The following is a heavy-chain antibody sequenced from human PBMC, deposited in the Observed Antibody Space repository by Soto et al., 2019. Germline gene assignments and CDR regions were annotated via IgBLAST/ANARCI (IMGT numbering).Heavy chain of an antibody. CDR2: ISADNGNT. V-gene: IGHV1-18*01. Sequence: QAQLVQSGAEVKKPGASVKVSCKASGYTFYSHSISWVRQAPGQGLEWMGRISADNGNTKDAQKFRGRVTMTTDTSTSTVYMELRKLRSDDTAVYYCARCIQQDYYYGMDVWGQGTTVTVSS. D-gene: IGHD5-18*01. CDR1: GYTFYSHS. J-gene: IGHJ6*02. CDR3: ARCIQQDYYYGMDV.